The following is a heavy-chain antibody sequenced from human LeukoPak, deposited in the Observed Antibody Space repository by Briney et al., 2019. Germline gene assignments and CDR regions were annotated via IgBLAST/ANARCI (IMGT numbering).Heavy chain of an antibody. V-gene: IGHV2-5*02. Sequence: SGPTLVNPTETLTLTCTFSGFSLNTNGMGVGWIRQSPGKALEWLALIFWDDDKRYSPSLRGRLTISKDTSKNQVVLTLTNVDPVDTGTYYCAHSWFWTTVTLGGFDYWGQGTLVTVSS. CDR1: GFSLNTNGMG. J-gene: IGHJ4*02. D-gene: IGHD4-11*01. CDR2: IFWDDDK. CDR3: AHSWFWTTVTLGGFDY.